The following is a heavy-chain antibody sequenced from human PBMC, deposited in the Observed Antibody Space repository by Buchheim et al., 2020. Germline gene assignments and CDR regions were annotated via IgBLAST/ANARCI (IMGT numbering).Heavy chain of an antibody. V-gene: IGHV1-46*01. CDR3: AIPLYSNADYYGMDV. CDR2: INPSGGST. CDR1: GYTFSDYF. D-gene: IGHD4-11*01. Sequence: QLVQSGPEVKKPGASVKVSCKASGYTFSDYFVTWVRQAPGQGLEWMGIINPSGGSTSYAQKFQGRVTMTRDTSTRTVYMELSSLRSEDTAVYYCAIPLYSNADYYGMDVWGQGTT. J-gene: IGHJ6*02.